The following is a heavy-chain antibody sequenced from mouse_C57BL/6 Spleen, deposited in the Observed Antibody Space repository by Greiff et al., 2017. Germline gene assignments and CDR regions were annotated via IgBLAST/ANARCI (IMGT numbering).Heavy chain of an antibody. D-gene: IGHD4-1*01. CDR1: GYTFTDHT. J-gene: IGHJ1*03. CDR3: AREELGSGYFDV. CDR2: ISPRDGST. Sequence: VKLVESDAELVKPGASVKISCKVSGYTFTDHTIHWMKQRPEPGLEWIGNISPRDGSTKYNEKLKGQATLTADKSTSTAYTQLNRRKSEDSAVYVCAREELGSGYFDVWGTGTTVTVSS. V-gene: IGHV1-78*01.